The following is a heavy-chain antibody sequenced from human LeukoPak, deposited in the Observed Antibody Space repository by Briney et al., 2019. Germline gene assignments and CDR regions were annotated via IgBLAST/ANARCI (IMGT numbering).Heavy chain of an antibody. CDR1: GFTFSSYS. J-gene: IGHJ4*02. V-gene: IGHV3-21*04. D-gene: IGHD5-12*01. CDR3: AKDRGGSGYDSYYFDY. Sequence: GGSLRLSCAASGFTFSSYSMNWVRQAPGKGLEWVSSISSSSSYIYYADSVKGRFTISRDNSKNTLYLQMNSLRAEDTAVYYCAKDRGGSGYDSYYFDYWGQGTLVTVSS. CDR2: ISSSSSYI.